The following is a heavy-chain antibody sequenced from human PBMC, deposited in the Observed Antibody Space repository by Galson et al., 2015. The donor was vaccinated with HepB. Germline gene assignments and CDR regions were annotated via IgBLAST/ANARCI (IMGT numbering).Heavy chain of an antibody. CDR3: AKRQSGYHRGYYYYMDV. V-gene: IGHV3-23*01. CDR1: GFAFSSYA. J-gene: IGHJ6*03. Sequence: SLRLSCAASGFAFSSYAMSWVRQAPGKGLEWVSAISGSGGSTYYADSVKGRFTISRDNSKNTLYLQMNSLRAEDTAVYYCAKRQSGYHRGYYYYMDVWGKGNTVTVSS. D-gene: IGHD3-22*01. CDR2: ISGSGGST.